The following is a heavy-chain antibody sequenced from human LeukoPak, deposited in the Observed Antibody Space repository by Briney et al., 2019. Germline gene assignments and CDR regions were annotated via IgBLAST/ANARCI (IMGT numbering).Heavy chain of an antibody. V-gene: IGHV3-23*01. CDR1: GFTLSSSE. J-gene: IGHJ3*02. D-gene: IGHD3-9*01. Sequence: PGGSLRLSCAASGFTLSSSEMNWVRQAPGKGLEWVSAISGSGGSTYYADSVKGRFTISRDNSKNTLYLQMNSLRAEDTAVYYCAKGYYDILTGYYTDAFDIWGQGTMVTVSS. CDR3: AKGYYDILTGYYTDAFDI. CDR2: ISGSGGST.